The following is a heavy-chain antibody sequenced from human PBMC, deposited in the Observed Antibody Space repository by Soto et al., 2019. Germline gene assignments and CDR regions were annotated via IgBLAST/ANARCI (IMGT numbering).Heavy chain of an antibody. CDR2: IYYSGST. CDR3: ARTRRNVLRDFDI. Sequence: PSETLSLTCTVSGGSISSGDYYWSWIRQPPGKGLEWIGYIYYSGSTYYNPSLKSRVTISVDTSKNQFSLKLSSVTAADTAVYYCARTRRNVLRDFDIWGQGTMVTVSS. D-gene: IGHD3-10*01. V-gene: IGHV4-30-4*01. J-gene: IGHJ3*02. CDR1: GGSISSGDYY.